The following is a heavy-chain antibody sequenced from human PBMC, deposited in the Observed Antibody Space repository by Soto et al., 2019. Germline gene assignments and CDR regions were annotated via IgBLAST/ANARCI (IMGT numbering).Heavy chain of an antibody. CDR2: IYYSGST. J-gene: IGHJ5*02. CDR3: ARAAIAAADPNNWFDP. Sequence: PSETLSLTCTVSGGSISSGGYYWSWTRQHPGKGLEWIGYIYYSGSTYYNPSLKSRVTISVDTSKNQFSLKLSSVTAADTAVYYCARAAIAAADPNNWFDPWGQGTLVTVSS. V-gene: IGHV4-31*03. CDR1: GGSISSGGYY. D-gene: IGHD6-13*01.